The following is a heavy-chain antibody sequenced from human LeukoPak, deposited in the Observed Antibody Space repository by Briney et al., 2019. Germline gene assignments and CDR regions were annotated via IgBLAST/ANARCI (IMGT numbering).Heavy chain of an antibody. CDR3: ARVDVGAAAGPPYYYYGMDV. V-gene: IGHV4-39*07. CDR1: GGSISSSSYY. Sequence: SETLSLTCTVSGGSISSSSYYWGWIRQPPGKGLEWIGSIYYSGSTYYNPSLKSRVTISVDTSKNQFSLKLSSVTAADTAVYYCARVDVGAAAGPPYYYYGMDVWGQGTTVTVSS. CDR2: IYYSGST. J-gene: IGHJ6*02. D-gene: IGHD6-13*01.